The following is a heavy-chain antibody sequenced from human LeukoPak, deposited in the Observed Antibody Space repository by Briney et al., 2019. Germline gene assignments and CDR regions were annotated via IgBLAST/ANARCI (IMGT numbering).Heavy chain of an antibody. V-gene: IGHV4-38-2*02. J-gene: IGHJ4*02. CDR2: IYQSGST. D-gene: IGHD4-11*01. CDR3: ARSEINDYMRF. CDR1: GYSIANGYQ. Sequence: SETLSLTCTVSGYSIANGYQWAWIRQPPGKRLEWIGSIYQSGSTYDNLSLKSRLTMSVDTSKNQFSLKMRAVTAADTAIYYCARSEINDYMRFWGQGILVTVSS.